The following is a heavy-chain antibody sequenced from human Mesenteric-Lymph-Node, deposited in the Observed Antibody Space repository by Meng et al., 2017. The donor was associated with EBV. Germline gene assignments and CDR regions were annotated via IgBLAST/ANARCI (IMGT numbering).Heavy chain of an antibody. Sequence: QVQLWQSGTEVKKPGASVKVSCKASGYTFTNYYINWVRQAPGQGLEWMGRIDPNSGDTDYAQKFQARVTMTRDTSIRTAYMELDSLRSDDTAVYYCASTILVPGPDSWGQGTLVTVSS. J-gene: IGHJ4*02. D-gene: IGHD2-2*01. CDR3: ASTILVPGPDS. V-gene: IGHV1-2*06. CDR1: GYTFTNYY. CDR2: IDPNSGDT.